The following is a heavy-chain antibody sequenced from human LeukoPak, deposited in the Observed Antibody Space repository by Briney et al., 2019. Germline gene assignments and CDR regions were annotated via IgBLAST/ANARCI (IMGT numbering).Heavy chain of an antibody. CDR1: GFIFEDYT. J-gene: IGHJ4*02. CDR2: VNWHGTT. V-gene: IGHV3-43*01. Sequence: VGSLRLSCAASGFIFEDYTMHWVRQVPGKTLEWVSLVNWHGTTYYADSLKGRFTISRDNSKNSLYLQMDSLRTEDTAFYYCAKDLTYESSGSVIDNWGLGTLVTVSS. CDR3: AKDLTYESSGSVIDN. D-gene: IGHD3-22*01.